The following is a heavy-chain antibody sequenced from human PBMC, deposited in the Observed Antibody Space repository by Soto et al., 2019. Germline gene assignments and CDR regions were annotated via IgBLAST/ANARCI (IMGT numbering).Heavy chain of an antibody. CDR3: ARALYGGNSGENYYFDY. CDR1: GGTFSSYA. D-gene: IGHD4-17*01. J-gene: IGHJ4*02. CDR2: IIPIFGTA. Sequence: QVQLVQSGAEVKKPGSSVKVSCKASGGTFSSYAISWVRQAPGQGLEWMGGIIPIFGTANYAQKFQGRVTITADESTSTAYMELSSLSSEDTAVYYCARALYGGNSGENYYFDYWGQGTLVTVSS. V-gene: IGHV1-69*01.